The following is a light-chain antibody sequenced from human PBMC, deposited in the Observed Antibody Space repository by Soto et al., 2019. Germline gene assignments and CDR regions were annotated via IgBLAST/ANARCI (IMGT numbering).Light chain of an antibody. J-gene: IGKJ4*01. CDR3: QQYGSSPLT. CDR1: QSVSSNY. V-gene: IGKV3-20*01. Sequence: DIVLTQSPGTLALSTGERATLSCRASQSVSSNYLAWYQQKPGQTPKVLIYRASTRATGIPDRFSGSGSGTDFTLTISRLEAEDFAVYYCQQYGSSPLTFGGGTKVDIK. CDR2: RAS.